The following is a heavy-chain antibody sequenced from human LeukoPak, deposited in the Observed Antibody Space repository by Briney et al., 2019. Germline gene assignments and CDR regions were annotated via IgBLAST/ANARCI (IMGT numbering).Heavy chain of an antibody. CDR3: AGVFPVYFDL. V-gene: IGHV4-59*01. CDR2: IYYSGST. CDR1: GGSISSYY. J-gene: IGHJ2*01. D-gene: IGHD2-21*01. Sequence: PSETLSLTCTVSGGSISSYYWSWLRQPPGKGLEWIGYIYYSGSTNYNPSLKSRVTISVDTSKNQFSLKLSSVTAADTAVYYCAGVFPVYFDLWGRGTLVTVSS.